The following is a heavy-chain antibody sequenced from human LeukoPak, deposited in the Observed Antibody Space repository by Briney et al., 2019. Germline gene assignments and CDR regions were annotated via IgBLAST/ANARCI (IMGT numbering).Heavy chain of an antibody. CDR3: ARAVSGGSSFFYMDV. Sequence: GASVKVSCNASGYTFTSYYMHWVRQAPGQGLEWMGIINPSGGSTSYAQNLQGRVTLTTDKSTNTAYMELRSLRSDDTAIYYCARAVSGGSSFFYMDVWGKGTTVTISS. V-gene: IGHV1-46*01. CDR1: GYTFTSYY. CDR2: INPSGGST. D-gene: IGHD2-15*01. J-gene: IGHJ6*03.